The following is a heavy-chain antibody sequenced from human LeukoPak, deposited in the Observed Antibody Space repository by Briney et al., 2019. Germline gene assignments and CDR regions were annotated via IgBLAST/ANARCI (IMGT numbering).Heavy chain of an antibody. D-gene: IGHD2-2*01. CDR2: IYPGDSDT. CDR1: GYSFSSYW. CDR3: ARQAEGAGEGTSCCYTPDY. J-gene: IGHJ4*02. Sequence: KDGESLKISCKGSGYSFSSYWIGWVRQMPGKGLEWMGIIYPGDSDTKYSPSFQGQVTISADKSISTAYLQWSSLKASDTAMYYCARQAEGAGEGTSCCYTPDYWGQGTLVTVSS. V-gene: IGHV5-51*01.